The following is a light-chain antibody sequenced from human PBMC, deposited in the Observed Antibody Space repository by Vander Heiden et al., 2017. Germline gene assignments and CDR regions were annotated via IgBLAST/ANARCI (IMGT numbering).Light chain of an antibody. Sequence: IQFTQSPLTLPASVGDRVTLTCRASLGISSYLAWYQQKPGKAPKLLIYGASTLESGVPSRFSGSGSGTDFTLTISSLQPEDFATYYCQQMDSYPLTFGGGTKVEIK. J-gene: IGKJ4*01. CDR2: GAS. CDR3: QQMDSYPLT. V-gene: IGKV1-9*01. CDR1: LGISSY.